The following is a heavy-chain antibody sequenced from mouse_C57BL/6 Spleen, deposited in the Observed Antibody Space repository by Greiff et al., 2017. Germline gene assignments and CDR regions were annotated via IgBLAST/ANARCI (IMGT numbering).Heavy chain of an antibody. CDR3: ASDCGYDYFDD. CDR2: IHPTSGST. Sequence: QVQLQQSGAELVKPGASVKLSCKASGYTFTSYWMHWVKQRPGQGLAWIGMIHPTSGSTNYNEKFKSKATVTVDKSSSTAYMQLSSLTSEDSAVYDCASDCGYDYFDDWGQGTTLTVSS. D-gene: IGHD2-2*01. V-gene: IGHV1-64*01. CDR1: GYTFTSYW. J-gene: IGHJ2*01.